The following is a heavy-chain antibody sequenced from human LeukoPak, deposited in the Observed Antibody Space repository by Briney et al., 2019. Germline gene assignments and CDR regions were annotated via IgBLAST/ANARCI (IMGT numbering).Heavy chain of an antibody. Sequence: SETLSLTCTVSGASISGSSYYWGWIRQPPGKGLELIGIIYHTGSTNYNPSLKSRVTISVDTSKNQFSLKLSSVTAADTAVYYCARVKANGGWFDPWGQGTLVTVSS. V-gene: IGHV4-39*07. D-gene: IGHD1-1*01. CDR3: ARVKANGGWFDP. CDR2: IYHTGST. J-gene: IGHJ5*02. CDR1: GASISGSSYY.